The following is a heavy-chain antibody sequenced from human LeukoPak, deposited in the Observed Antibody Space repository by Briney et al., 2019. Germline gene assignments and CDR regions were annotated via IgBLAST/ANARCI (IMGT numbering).Heavy chain of an antibody. Sequence: GASVKVSCKASGYTFTGYYMHWVRQAPGRGLEWMGWINPNSGGTNYAQKFQGWVTMTRDTSISTAYMELSRLRSDDTAVYYCARGAYSSSFYPLHYYYGMDVWGQGTTVTVSS. V-gene: IGHV1-2*04. D-gene: IGHD6-13*01. CDR2: INPNSGGT. CDR3: ARGAYSSSFYPLHYYYGMDV. CDR1: GYTFTGYY. J-gene: IGHJ6*02.